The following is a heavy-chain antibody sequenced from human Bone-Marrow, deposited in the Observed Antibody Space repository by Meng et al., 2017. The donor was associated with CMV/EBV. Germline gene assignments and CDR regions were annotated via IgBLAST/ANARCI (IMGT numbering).Heavy chain of an antibody. D-gene: IGHD6-13*01. CDR1: GFTFSSYA. CDR2: ISYDGSNK. V-gene: IGHV3-30*04. Sequence: GESLKISCAASGFTFSSYAMHWVRQAPGKGLEWVAVISYDGSNKYYADSVKGRFTISRDNSKNTLYLQMNSLRAEDTAVYYCARDFSSSWDGFQDYWGQGPRVTGSS. CDR3: ARDFSSSWDGFQDY. J-gene: IGHJ4*02.